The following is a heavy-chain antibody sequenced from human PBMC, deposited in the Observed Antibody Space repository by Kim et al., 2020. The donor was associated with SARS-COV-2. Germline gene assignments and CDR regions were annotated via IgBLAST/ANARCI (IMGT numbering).Heavy chain of an antibody. CDR1: GGSFSGYY. J-gene: IGHJ5*02. CDR3: ARGHLGYKVSSSARGWFDP. V-gene: IGHV4-34*01. CDR2: INHSGST. Sequence: SETLSLTCAVYGGSFSGYYWSWIRQPPGKGLEWIGEINHSGSTNYNPSLKSRVTISVDTSKNQFSLKLSSVTAADTAVYYCARGHLGYKVSSSARGWFDPRGQGTLVTVSS. D-gene: IGHD6-6*01.